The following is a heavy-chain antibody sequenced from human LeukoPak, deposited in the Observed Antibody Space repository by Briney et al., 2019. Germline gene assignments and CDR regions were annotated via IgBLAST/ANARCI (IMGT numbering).Heavy chain of an antibody. CDR3: AKEGRGLQTY. Sequence: PGGSLRLSCAASGFMFSSNWMSWVRLAPGKGLEWVANIKEDGTETYYVDPVKGRFTISRDNAKNSSYLQMNSLRVEDTAVYYCAKEGRGLQTYWGQGTLVTVSS. J-gene: IGHJ4*02. V-gene: IGHV3-7*03. D-gene: IGHD5-24*01. CDR1: GFMFSSNW. CDR2: IKEDGTET.